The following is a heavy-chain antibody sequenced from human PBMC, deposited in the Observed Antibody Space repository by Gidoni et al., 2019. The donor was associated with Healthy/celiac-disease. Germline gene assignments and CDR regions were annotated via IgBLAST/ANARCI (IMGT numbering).Heavy chain of an antibody. D-gene: IGHD3-3*01. CDR3: ARGDFWSGYYAQPFDY. Sequence: QVQLVQSGAEVKKPGASVKVSCKASGYTFTSYAMHWVRQAPGQRLEWMGCINAGNGNTKYSQKFQGRVTITRDTSASTAYRELSSLRSEDTAVYYCARGDFWSGYYAQPFDYWGQGTLVTVSS. CDR2: INAGNGNT. J-gene: IGHJ4*02. CDR1: GYTFTSYA. V-gene: IGHV1-3*01.